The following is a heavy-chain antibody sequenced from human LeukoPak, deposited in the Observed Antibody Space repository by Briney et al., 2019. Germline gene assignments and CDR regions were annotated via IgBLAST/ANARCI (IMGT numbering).Heavy chain of an antibody. Sequence: PGGSLRLPCAASGFTFDDYGMSWVRQVPGEGLEWVSGINWNGGSTGYADSVRGRFTISRDNAKNSLYLQMSSLSAEDTALYYCVRSFNTYGYPTGDWGQGTLVTVSS. CDR3: VRSFNTYGYPTGD. J-gene: IGHJ4*02. CDR2: INWNGGST. D-gene: IGHD6-13*01. V-gene: IGHV3-20*04. CDR1: GFTFDDYG.